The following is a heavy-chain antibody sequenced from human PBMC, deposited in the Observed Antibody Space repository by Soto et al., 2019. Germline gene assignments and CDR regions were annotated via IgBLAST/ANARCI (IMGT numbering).Heavy chain of an antibody. CDR1: GFTFSSYS. J-gene: IGHJ6*02. V-gene: IGHV3-48*01. D-gene: IGHD1-26*01. Sequence: EVQLVESGGGLVQPGGSLRLSCAASGFTFSSYSMNWVHQAPGKGLEWVSYISSSSSSIYYADSVKGRFTISRDNAKNSLYLQMNSLRAEDTAVYYCARNQWGRYGMDVWGQGTTVTVSS. CDR2: ISSSSSSI. CDR3: ARNQWGRYGMDV.